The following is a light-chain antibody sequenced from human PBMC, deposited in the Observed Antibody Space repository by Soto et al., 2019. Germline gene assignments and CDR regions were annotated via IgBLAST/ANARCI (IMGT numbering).Light chain of an antibody. J-gene: IGKJ3*01. CDR3: HQASSFPYT. CDR2: AAS. CDR1: QDMKKW. V-gene: IGKV1-12*01. Sequence: DIQMTQSPSSVSASVGDTINITCRASQDMKKWLAWYQQKPGKAPKVLIYAASNLESGVSSRFSGSGAGTEFSLTISSLQTEDFATYFCHQASSFPYTFGPGTKVDIK.